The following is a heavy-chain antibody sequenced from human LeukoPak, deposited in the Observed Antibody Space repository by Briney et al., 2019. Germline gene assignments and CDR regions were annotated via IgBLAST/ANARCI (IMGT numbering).Heavy chain of an antibody. CDR3: AKDRGNIAALDY. Sequence: PGGSLRLSCVGSGFIFKLFAVGWVRQAPGKGLEWVAFIRYDGSNKYYADSVKGRFTISRDNSKNTLYLQMNSLRAEDTAVYYCAKDRGNIAALDYWGQGTLVTVSS. J-gene: IGHJ4*02. V-gene: IGHV3-30*02. CDR2: IRYDGSNK. CDR1: GFIFKLFA. D-gene: IGHD6-6*01.